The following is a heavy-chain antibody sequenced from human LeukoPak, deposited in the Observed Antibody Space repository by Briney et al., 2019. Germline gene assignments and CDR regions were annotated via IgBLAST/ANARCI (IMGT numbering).Heavy chain of an antibody. D-gene: IGHD4-17*01. CDR2: INSDGSST. CDR1: GFTFSSYW. CDR3: ARDYGDYDLPLGYGRDV. J-gene: IGHJ6*02. V-gene: IGHV3-74*01. Sequence: GGSLRLSCAASGFTFSSYWMHWVRQAPGKGLVWVSRINSDGSSTSYADSVKGRFTISRDNAKNTLYLQMNSLRAEDTAVYYCARDYGDYDLPLGYGRDVWGQGTTVSVSS.